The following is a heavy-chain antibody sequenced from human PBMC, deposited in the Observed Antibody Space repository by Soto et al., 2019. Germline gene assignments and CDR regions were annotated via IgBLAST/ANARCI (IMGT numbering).Heavy chain of an antibody. CDR3: ARSSSGYDFDY. J-gene: IGHJ4*02. CDR2: IIPILDIA. Sequence: SVKVSCKASGGTFSSYTISWVRQAPGQGLEWMGRIIPILDIANYAQKFQGRVTITADKSTSTAYMELSSLRSEDTAVYYCARSSSGYDFDYWGQGTLVTVSS. CDR1: GGTFSSYT. D-gene: IGHD5-12*01. V-gene: IGHV1-69*02.